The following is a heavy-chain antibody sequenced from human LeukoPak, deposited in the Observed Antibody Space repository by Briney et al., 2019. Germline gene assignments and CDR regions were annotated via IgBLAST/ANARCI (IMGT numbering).Heavy chain of an antibody. CDR3: ARYFYERSGYYILDY. D-gene: IGHD3-22*01. J-gene: IGHJ4*02. CDR1: GYSISSGYY. V-gene: IGHV4-38-2*02. Sequence: SETLSLTCTVSGYSISSGYYWGWIRQPPGKGLEWIGYIYYSGSTSYNPSLKSRVTMSVDTSKKQFSLNLSSVTAADTAVYYCARYFYERSGYYILDYWGQGTLVTVSS. CDR2: IYYSGST.